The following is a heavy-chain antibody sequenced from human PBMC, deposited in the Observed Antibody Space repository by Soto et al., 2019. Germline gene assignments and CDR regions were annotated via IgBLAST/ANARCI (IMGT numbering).Heavy chain of an antibody. J-gene: IGHJ5*02. CDR2: IYYSGST. Sequence: PSGTLSLTCTVSGGSISSGGYYWSGIRQHPGKGLEWIGYIYYSGSTYYNPSLKSRVTISVDTSKNQFSLKLSSVTATDTAVYFFARLSGWYGWLVPRGPATLVTLFS. CDR3: ARLSGWYGWLVP. CDR1: GGSISSGGYY. D-gene: IGHD6-19*01. V-gene: IGHV4-31*02.